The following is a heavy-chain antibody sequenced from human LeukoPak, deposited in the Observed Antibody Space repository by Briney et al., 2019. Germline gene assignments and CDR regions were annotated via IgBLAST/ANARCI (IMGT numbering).Heavy chain of an antibody. Sequence: GASVKVSCKASGYTFTSYGISWVRQAPGQGLEWMGWISAYNGNTNYAQKFQGRVTITADESTSTAYMELSSLRSEDTAVYYCARESRSSGWYGGDFDYWGQGTLVTVSS. CDR2: ISAYNGNT. J-gene: IGHJ4*02. CDR3: ARESRSSGWYGGDFDY. V-gene: IGHV1-18*01. D-gene: IGHD6-19*01. CDR1: GYTFTSYG.